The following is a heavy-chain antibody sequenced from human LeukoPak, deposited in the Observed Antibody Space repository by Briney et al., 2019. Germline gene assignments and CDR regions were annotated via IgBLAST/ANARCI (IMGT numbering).Heavy chain of an antibody. CDR1: GFTFSSYA. CDR3: ARGDSSGYPFDEFDY. J-gene: IGHJ4*02. Sequence: GGSLRLSCAASGFTFSSYAMHWVRQAPGKGLEWVAVISYDGSNKYYADSVKGRFTISRDNAKNSLYLQMNSLRDEDTAVYYCARGDSSGYPFDEFDYWGQGTLVTVSS. V-gene: IGHV3-30-3*01. D-gene: IGHD3-22*01. CDR2: ISYDGSNK.